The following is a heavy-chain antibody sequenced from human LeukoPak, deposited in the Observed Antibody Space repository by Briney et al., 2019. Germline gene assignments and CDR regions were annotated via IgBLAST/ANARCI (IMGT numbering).Heavy chain of an antibody. CDR3: AREDTMIVVVTNSVDY. J-gene: IGHJ4*02. CDR2: ISYDGSNK. V-gene: IGHV3-30-3*01. D-gene: IGHD3-22*01. CDR1: GFSFNTFA. Sequence: GGSLRLSCVASGFSFNTFALTWVRQAPGKGLEWVAVISYDGSNKYYADSVKGRFTISRDNSKNTLYLQMNSLRAEDTAVYYCAREDTMIVVVTNSVDYWGQGTLVTVSS.